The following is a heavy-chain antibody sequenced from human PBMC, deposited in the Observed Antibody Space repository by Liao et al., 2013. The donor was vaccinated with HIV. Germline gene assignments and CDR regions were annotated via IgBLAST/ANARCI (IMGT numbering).Heavy chain of an antibody. CDR3: ARDLGTYYYYIDV. D-gene: IGHD7-27*01. Sequence: QVQLQESGPGLVKPSQTLSLTCTVSGGSISSGSYYWSWIRQPPGKGLEWIGYIYYSGSTNYKSSLKSRVTISMDTSKNQFSLRLSSVTAADTAVYYCARDLGTYYYYIDVWGTGTTVTVSS. J-gene: IGHJ6*03. V-gene: IGHV4-61*01. CDR1: GGSISSGSYY. CDR2: IYYSGST.